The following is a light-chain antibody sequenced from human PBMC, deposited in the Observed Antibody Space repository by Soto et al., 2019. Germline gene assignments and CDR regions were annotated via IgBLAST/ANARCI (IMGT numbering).Light chain of an antibody. CDR1: QSLLHSNGYNY. J-gene: IGKJ1*01. CDR2: LGS. CDR3: MQALQSWT. Sequence: DSVLTQHPLSTPATPGEAASISCSPTQSLLHSNGYNYLDWYLQKPGQSPQLLTYLGSNRASGVPDRFSGSGSGTDFTLKISRVEAEDVGVYYCMQALQSWTFGQGTKVDIK. V-gene: IGKV2-28*01.